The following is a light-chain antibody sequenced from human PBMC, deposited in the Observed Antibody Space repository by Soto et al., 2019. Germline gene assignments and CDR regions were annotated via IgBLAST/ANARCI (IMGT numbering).Light chain of an antibody. CDR2: GAS. CDR3: QQYGDSPWT. V-gene: IGKV3-20*01. CDR1: QTVTSSF. Sequence: EMVLTQSPGTLSLSPGERATLSCRASQTVTSSFLAWYQRKPGQAPRLLIYGASDRATGIPDRFSGSGSGTDLTLTISRLEPEDFAVYYCQQYGDSPWTFGQGTKVDIK. J-gene: IGKJ1*01.